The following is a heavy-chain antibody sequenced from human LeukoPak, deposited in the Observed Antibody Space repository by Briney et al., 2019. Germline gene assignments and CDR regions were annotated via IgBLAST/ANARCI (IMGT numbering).Heavy chain of an antibody. V-gene: IGHV4-61*01. Sequence: PSETLSLTCTVSGGSVSSGSYYWTWIRQPPGKGLEWIGYIYYSGSTNYNPSLKSRVTISVDTSKNQFSLKLSAVTAADTAVYYCARDYDFWSGYSGSAGGYYGMDVWGQGTTVTVSS. D-gene: IGHD3-3*01. CDR2: IYYSGST. CDR1: GGSVSSGSYY. CDR3: ARDYDFWSGYSGSAGGYYGMDV. J-gene: IGHJ6*02.